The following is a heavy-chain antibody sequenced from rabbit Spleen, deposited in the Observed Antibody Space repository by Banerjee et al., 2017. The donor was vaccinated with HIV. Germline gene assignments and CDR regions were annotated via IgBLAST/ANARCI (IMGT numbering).Heavy chain of an antibody. CDR3: ARDLVGVIGWNFYL. CDR2: IEADGSGFT. J-gene: IGHJ4*01. D-gene: IGHD1-1*01. V-gene: IGHV1S45*01. Sequence: EQLEESGGGLVKPEGSLTLTCKASGVSLNDKDVMCWVRQAPGKGLEWIACIEADGSGFTYFATWAKGRFTCSKTSSTTVTLQMTSLTAADRAAYFCARDLVGVIGWNFYLWGPGTLVTVS. CDR1: GVSLNDKDV.